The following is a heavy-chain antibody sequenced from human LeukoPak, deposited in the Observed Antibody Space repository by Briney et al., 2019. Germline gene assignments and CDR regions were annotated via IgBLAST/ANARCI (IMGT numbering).Heavy chain of an antibody. D-gene: IGHD4-17*01. CDR1: GFIFEDYA. V-gene: IGHV3-30*02. CDR2: IRYDGSNK. CDR3: AKESYGDFDY. Sequence: PGGSLRLSCAASGFIFEDYAMHWVRQAPGKGLEWVAFIRYDGSNKYYADSVKGRFTISRDNSKNTLYLQMNSLRAEDTAVYYCAKESYGDFDYWGQGTLVTVSS. J-gene: IGHJ4*02.